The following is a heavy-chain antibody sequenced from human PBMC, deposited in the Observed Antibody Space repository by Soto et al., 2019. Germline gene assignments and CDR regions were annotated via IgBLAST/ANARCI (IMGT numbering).Heavy chain of an antibody. CDR3: ARHALRSYDSSGYYRY. CDR1: GYTFTGYY. V-gene: IGHV1-2*02. D-gene: IGHD3-22*01. Sequence: ASVKVSCKASGYTFTGYYMHWVRQAPGQGLEWMGWINPNSGGTNYAQKFQGRVTMTRDTSISTAYMELSSLRSEDTAVYYCARHALRSYDSSGYYRYWGQGTLVTVSS. CDR2: INPNSGGT. J-gene: IGHJ4*02.